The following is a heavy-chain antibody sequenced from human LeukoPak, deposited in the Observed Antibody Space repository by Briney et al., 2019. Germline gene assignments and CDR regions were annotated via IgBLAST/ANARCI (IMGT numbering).Heavy chain of an antibody. Sequence: GGSLRLSCAASGLTFSDSAMDWVRQAPGKGLEWVSLISHSGANTFYADSVKGRFSVSRDNSKNTMYLQMNNLRGEDTAEYYCAKDMELASWGQGTLVTVSS. CDR1: GLTFSDSA. V-gene: IGHV3-23*01. CDR2: ISHSGANT. J-gene: IGHJ5*02. CDR3: AKDMELAS. D-gene: IGHD1-26*01.